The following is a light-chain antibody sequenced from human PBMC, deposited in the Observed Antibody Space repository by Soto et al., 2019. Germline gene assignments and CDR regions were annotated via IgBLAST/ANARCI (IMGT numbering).Light chain of an antibody. CDR3: QHYNSYSEA. Sequence: DIQMTQSPSTLSGSVGDRVTITCRTSQTISSWLAWYQQKPGKAPKLLIYKASTLKSGVPSRFNGSGSGTEFTLTISSLQTDDFATYYCQHYNSYSEAFGQGTKVDIK. V-gene: IGKV1-5*03. CDR1: QTISSW. J-gene: IGKJ1*01. CDR2: KAS.